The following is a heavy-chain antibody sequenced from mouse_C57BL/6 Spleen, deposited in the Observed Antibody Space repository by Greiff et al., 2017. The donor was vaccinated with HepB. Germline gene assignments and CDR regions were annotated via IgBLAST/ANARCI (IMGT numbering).Heavy chain of an antibody. CDR1: GYAFSSSW. Sequence: VQLVESGPELVKPGASVKISCKASGYAFSSSWMNWVKQRPGKGLEWIGRIYPGDGDTNYNGKFKGKATLTADKSSSTAYMQLSSLTSEDSAVYFCARSEDYDVDYWGQGTTLTVSS. D-gene: IGHD2-4*01. J-gene: IGHJ2*01. CDR3: ARSEDYDVDY. V-gene: IGHV1-82*01. CDR2: IYPGDGDT.